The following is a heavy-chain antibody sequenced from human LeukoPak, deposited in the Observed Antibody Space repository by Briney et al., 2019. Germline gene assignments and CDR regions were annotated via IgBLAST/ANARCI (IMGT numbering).Heavy chain of an antibody. CDR1: GFTFSNYN. D-gene: IGHD3-22*01. V-gene: IGHV3-48*04. J-gene: IGHJ4*02. CDR3: AREYYYDSSGNSAIFDY. CDR2: LSDASSPI. Sequence: GGSLRLSCAASGFTFSNYNMNWVRRAPGKGLEWVSYLSDASSPISYADSVKGRFTISRDSAKNSLYLQMNSLRAEDTAVYYCAREYYYDSSGNSAIFDYWGQGTLVTVSS.